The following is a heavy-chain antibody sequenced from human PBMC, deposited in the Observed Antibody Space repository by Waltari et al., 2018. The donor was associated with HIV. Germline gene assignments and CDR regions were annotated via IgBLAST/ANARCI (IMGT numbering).Heavy chain of an antibody. CDR3: ARHHISRGRQLALPNRFDP. V-gene: IGHV4-39*01. CDR2: IYYSGNT. J-gene: IGHJ5*02. Sequence: QLQLQDSGAGLVKPSETLSLTCGVSTGSIISADYYWAWIRQAPGKGLAWGGSIYYSGNTNEDPSLRSRLTLSVDTSRNHFSRRLTSVTASDTAIYYCARHHISRGRQLALPNRFDPWGQGTPVTVSS. CDR1: TGSIISADYY. D-gene: IGHD1-1*01.